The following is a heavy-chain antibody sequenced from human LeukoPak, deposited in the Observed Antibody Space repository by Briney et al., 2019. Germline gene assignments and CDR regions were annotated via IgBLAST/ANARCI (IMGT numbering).Heavy chain of an antibody. J-gene: IGHJ5*02. CDR1: GYTFTSYD. D-gene: IGHD3-3*01. Sequence: ASVKLSCKASGYTFTSYDINWVRQATGQGLEWMGWMNPKSGNTGYAQKFQGRVTMTRNTSISTAYMELSSLRSEDTAVYYCARALRITIFGVVIGAWFDPWGEGTLVTVSA. V-gene: IGHV1-8*01. CDR3: ARALRITIFGVVIGAWFDP. CDR2: MNPKSGNT.